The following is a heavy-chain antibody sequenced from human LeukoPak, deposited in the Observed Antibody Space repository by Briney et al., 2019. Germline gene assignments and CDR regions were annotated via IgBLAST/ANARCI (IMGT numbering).Heavy chain of an antibody. Sequence: PGGSLRLSCAASGFTFDDYAMHWVRQAPGKGLEDVSGISWNRGSIRYADSVKGRFTISRDNAKNSLYLQMNSMRAEDTALYYCAKAVWFGELLSAFDYWGQGTLVTVSS. D-gene: IGHD3-10*01. CDR1: GFTFDDYA. J-gene: IGHJ4*02. CDR3: AKAVWFGELLSAFDY. CDR2: ISWNRGSI. V-gene: IGHV3-9*01.